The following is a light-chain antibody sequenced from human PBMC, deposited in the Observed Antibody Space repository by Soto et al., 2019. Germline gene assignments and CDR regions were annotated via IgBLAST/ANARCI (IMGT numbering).Light chain of an antibody. CDR1: RSNIGAHVG. V-gene: IGLV1-40*01. J-gene: IGLJ1*01. CDR2: DAS. Sequence: QSVLTQPPSVSGAPGQRVTISCTGSRSNIGAHVGVHWYQQLPGTAPKVLIYDASNRPSGVPDRFSVSKSGTSASLAISGLQAEDEADYYCQSYDSEVNGLYVFGTGTKLTVL. CDR3: QSYDSEVNGLYV.